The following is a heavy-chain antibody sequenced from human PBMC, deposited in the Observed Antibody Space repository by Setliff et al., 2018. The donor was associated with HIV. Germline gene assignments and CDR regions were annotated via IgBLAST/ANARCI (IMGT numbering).Heavy chain of an antibody. CDR1: GASISSSSYF. CDR2: IYYNGDT. Sequence: SETLSLTCTVSGASISSSSYFWGWIRQPSGKGLEYIGSIYYNGDTYYNPSLKSRVTRSVDTSNNQFSLKLRSVTAADTAVYYCARRLVVVAAEDYFDSWGQGALVTVSS. J-gene: IGHJ4*02. V-gene: IGHV4-39*01. D-gene: IGHD2-15*01. CDR3: ARRLVVVAAEDYFDS.